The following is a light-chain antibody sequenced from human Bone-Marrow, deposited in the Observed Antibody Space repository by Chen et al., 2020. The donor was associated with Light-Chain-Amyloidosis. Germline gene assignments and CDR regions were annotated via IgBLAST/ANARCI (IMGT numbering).Light chain of an antibody. J-gene: IGLJ1*01. Sequence: QSALTQPASVTGSPGQSITISCTRTSSDVGGYDIVSWYRQHPGKAPKLLIFEVTKRPSGVSNRFSGSKSGNTASLTISGLRTEDAADYYCCAYRGGSFPYVFGPGTKVTVL. CDR3: CAYRGGSFPYV. CDR1: SSDVGGYDI. V-gene: IGLV2-23*02. CDR2: EVT.